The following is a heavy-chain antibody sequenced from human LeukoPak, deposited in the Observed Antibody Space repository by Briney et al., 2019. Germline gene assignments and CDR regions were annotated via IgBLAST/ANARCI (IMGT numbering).Heavy chain of an antibody. CDR3: ARDRDCSGGSCFLPVDY. Sequence: SETLSLTCTVSGGSISSSSYYWGWIRQPPGKGLEWIGSIYYSGSTYYNPSLKSRVTISVDTSKNQFSLKLSSVTAADTAVYYCARDRDCSGGSCFLPVDYWGQGTLVTVSS. CDR1: GGSISSSSYY. J-gene: IGHJ4*02. V-gene: IGHV4-39*07. D-gene: IGHD2-15*01. CDR2: IYYSGST.